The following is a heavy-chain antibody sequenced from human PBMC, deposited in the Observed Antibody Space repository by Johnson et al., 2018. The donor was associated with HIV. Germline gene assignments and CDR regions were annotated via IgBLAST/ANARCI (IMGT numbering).Heavy chain of an antibody. V-gene: IGHV3-23*04. CDR2: ISGSGGST. CDR3: ARGAWSYCGGDCYGYPPDAFDI. D-gene: IGHD2-21*02. CDR1: GFTFSSYV. Sequence: VQLVESGGGLVQPGGSLRLSCAASGFTFSSYVMSWVRQAPGKGLEWVSAISGSGGSTYYADSVKGRFTISRDNSKNSLYLQMNSLRAEDTAVYYCARGAWSYCGGDCYGYPPDAFDIWGQGTMVTVSS. J-gene: IGHJ3*02.